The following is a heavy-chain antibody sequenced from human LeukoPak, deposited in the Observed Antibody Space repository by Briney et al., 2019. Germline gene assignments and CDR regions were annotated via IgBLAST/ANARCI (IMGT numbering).Heavy chain of an antibody. CDR1: GGTFSSYT. D-gene: IGHD2-2*01. CDR3: ARVYLGYCSSTSCYYLDP. V-gene: IGHV1-69*02. Sequence: GASVKVSCKASGGTFSSYTISWVRQAPGQGLEWMGRIIPILGIANYAQKFQGRVTITADKSTSTAYMELSSLRSEDTAVYYCARVYLGYCSSTSCYYLDPWGQGTLVTVS. CDR2: IIPILGIA. J-gene: IGHJ5*02.